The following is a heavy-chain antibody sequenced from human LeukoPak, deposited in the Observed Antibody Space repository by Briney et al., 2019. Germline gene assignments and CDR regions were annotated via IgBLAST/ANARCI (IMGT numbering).Heavy chain of an antibody. CDR1: GGSISSGGYY. CDR3: AKDRNTAMASLFDY. CDR2: ISGSGGST. V-gene: IGHV3-23*01. D-gene: IGHD5-18*01. Sequence: PSETLSLTCTVSGGSISSGGYYWSWVRQAPGKGLEWVSAISGSGGSTYYADSVKGRFTISRDNSKNTLYLQMNSLRAEDTAVYYCAKDRNTAMASLFDYWGQGTLVTVSS. J-gene: IGHJ4*02.